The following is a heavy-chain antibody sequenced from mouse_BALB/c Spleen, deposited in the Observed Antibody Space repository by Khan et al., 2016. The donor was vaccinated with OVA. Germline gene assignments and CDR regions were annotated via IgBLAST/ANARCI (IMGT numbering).Heavy chain of an antibody. D-gene: IGHD1-1*02. V-gene: IGHV5-4*02. J-gene: IGHJ3*01. CDR3: ARGFYGGPFTY. Sequence: EVELVESGGGLIKPGGSLKLSCAASGFTFSDYYMYWVRQTPEKRLEWVATISDGGSYTYYPDSVKGRFTISRDDVKNNLYLQMSSQKSEDTAMYYCARGFYGGPFTYWGQGTLVTVSA. CDR2: ISDGGSYT. CDR1: GFTFSDYY.